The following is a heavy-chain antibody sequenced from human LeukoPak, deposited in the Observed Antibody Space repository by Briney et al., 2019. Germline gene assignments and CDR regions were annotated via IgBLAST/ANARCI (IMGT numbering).Heavy chain of an antibody. Sequence: ASVKVSCKASGGTFSSYAISWVRQAPGQGLEWMGGIIPIFGTANYAQKFQGRVTITADKSTSTAFMELTSLISEDTAVYYCARAGSYSSSWYDPSDAFDIWGQGTMVTVSS. D-gene: IGHD6-13*01. CDR2: IIPIFGTA. J-gene: IGHJ3*02. V-gene: IGHV1-69*06. CDR1: GGTFSSYA. CDR3: ARAGSYSSSWYDPSDAFDI.